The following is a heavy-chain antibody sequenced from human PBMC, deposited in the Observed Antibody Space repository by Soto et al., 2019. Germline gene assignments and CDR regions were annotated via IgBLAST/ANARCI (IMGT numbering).Heavy chain of an antibody. CDR3: ARDRIAVAGNPAYFQH. D-gene: IGHD6-19*01. CDR1: GFTVSSNY. CDR2: IYSGGST. J-gene: IGHJ1*01. Sequence: EVQLVESGGGLVQPGGSLRLSCAASGFTVSSNYMSWVRQAPGKGLEWVSVIYSGGSTYYADSVKGRFTISRDNSKNTLHLQMNGLRAEDTAVYYCARDRIAVAGNPAYFQHWGRGTLVTVSS. V-gene: IGHV3-66*01.